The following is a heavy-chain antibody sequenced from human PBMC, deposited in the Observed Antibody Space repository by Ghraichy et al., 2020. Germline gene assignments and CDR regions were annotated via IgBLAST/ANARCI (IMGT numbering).Heavy chain of an antibody. CDR3: ARDFGYYDSSGYYSAFDI. J-gene: IGHJ3*02. V-gene: IGHV6-1*01. D-gene: IGHD3-22*01. CDR2: TYYRSKWYN. Sequence: SQTLSLTCAISGDSVSSNSAAWNWIRQSPSRGLEWLGRTYYRSKWYNDYAVSVKSRITINPDTSKNQFSLQLNSVTPEDTAVYYCARDFGYYDSSGYYSAFDIWGQGTMVTVSS. CDR1: GDSVSSNSAA.